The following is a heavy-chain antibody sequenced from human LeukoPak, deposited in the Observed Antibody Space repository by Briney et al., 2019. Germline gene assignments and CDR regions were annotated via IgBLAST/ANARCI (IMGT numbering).Heavy chain of an antibody. CDR3: ARVPSDYGVRKNWFDP. CDR2: ISAYNGNT. V-gene: IGHV1-18*01. Sequence: ASVKVSCKASGYTFTSYGISWVRQAPGQGLEWMGWISAYNGNTNYAQKLQGRVTMTTDTSTSTAYMELRSLRSDDTAVYYCARVPSDYGVRKNWFDPSGQGTLVTVSS. J-gene: IGHJ5*02. D-gene: IGHD4-17*01. CDR1: GYTFTSYG.